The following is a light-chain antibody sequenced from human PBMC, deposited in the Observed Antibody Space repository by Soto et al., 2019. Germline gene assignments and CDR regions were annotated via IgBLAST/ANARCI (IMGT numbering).Light chain of an antibody. CDR1: QSVTSNF. CDR2: GAS. J-gene: IGKJ2*01. V-gene: IGKV3-20*01. CDR3: QLYGRSPFLYT. Sequence: ENVLTQSPGTLSLSPGERATLSCRASQSVTSNFLAWYQQKPGQAPRLLIYGASTRAAGVPDRFSGSGSGTDFTLTITVLEPEDFAVYYCQLYGRSPFLYTFGQGTKL.